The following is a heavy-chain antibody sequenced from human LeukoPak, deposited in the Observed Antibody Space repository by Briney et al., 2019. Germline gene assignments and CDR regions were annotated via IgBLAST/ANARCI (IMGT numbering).Heavy chain of an antibody. V-gene: IGHV4-34*01. CDR3: ARGHSYGSGSHGDH. CDR2: INHSGSA. J-gene: IGHJ4*02. CDR1: GGSFSGYY. Sequence: PSETLSLTCAVYGGSFSGYYWSWIRQPPGKGLEWIGEINHSGSANYNPSLKSRVTISVDTSKNQFSLKLNSVTAADTAVYYCARGHSYGSGSHGDHWGQGTLVTVSS. D-gene: IGHD3-10*01.